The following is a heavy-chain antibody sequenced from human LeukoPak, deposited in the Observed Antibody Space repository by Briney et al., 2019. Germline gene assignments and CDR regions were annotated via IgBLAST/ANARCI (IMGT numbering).Heavy chain of an antibody. Sequence: PSETLSLTCTVSGGSIVTRSYFWGWIRQAPGKGLEWIGTIADTGSTYYDPSLKARVSMSVDTSQKQFSLRLSSVTAADTAVYYCARTMLTMQPIVYFGYWGQGTLVTVSS. CDR3: ARTMLTMQPIVYFGY. J-gene: IGHJ4*02. V-gene: IGHV4-39*01. CDR1: GGSIVTRSYF. D-gene: IGHD4/OR15-4a*01. CDR2: IADTGST.